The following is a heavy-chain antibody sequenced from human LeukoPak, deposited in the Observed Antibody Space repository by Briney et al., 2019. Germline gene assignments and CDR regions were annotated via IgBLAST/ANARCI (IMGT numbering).Heavy chain of an antibody. CDR3: ARDIAAAGGY. D-gene: IGHD6-13*01. J-gene: IGHJ4*02. CDR2: IYYSENT. Sequence: SPTLSPTCSVSGRSTSGYYWRWTRQPPGKGLEWIGYIYYSENTNYNPSLKSRVTISVDMSKNQFSLNLRSVTAADTAVYYCARDIAAAGGYWGQGTLVTVSS. V-gene: IGHV4-59*08. CDR1: GRSTSGYY.